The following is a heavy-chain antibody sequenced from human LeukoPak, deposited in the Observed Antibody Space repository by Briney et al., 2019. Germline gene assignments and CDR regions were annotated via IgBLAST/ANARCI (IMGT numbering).Heavy chain of an antibody. J-gene: IGHJ4*02. V-gene: IGHV3-30*03. Sequence: GGSLRLSCAASGFSFTCCGMHWVRHTPRKRLEWVAGISYDGTRRYYADSMKGRFTLSRDNAKNTVYLHMDSLRAEDTAVYYCARKNEQGVTDYWGQGALVTVSS. CDR2: ISYDGTRR. CDR1: GFSFTCCG. CDR3: ARKNEQGVTDY. D-gene: IGHD1-1*01.